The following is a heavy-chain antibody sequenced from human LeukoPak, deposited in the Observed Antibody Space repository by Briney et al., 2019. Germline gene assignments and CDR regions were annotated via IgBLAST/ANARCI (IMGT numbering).Heavy chain of an antibody. Sequence: GGSLRLSCAASGFTFSTYGMHWVRQAPGKGLEWVAFIRYDGNNKYSADSVKGRFIISRVNSKNTVSLQMNSLRAEDTAVYYCAKDLGGWEHDSWGQGTLVTVSS. V-gene: IGHV3-30*02. CDR3: AKDLGGWEHDS. D-gene: IGHD1-26*01. J-gene: IGHJ4*02. CDR1: GFTFSTYG. CDR2: IRYDGNNK.